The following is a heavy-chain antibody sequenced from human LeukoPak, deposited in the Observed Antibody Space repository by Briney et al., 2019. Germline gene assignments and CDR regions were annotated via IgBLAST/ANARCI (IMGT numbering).Heavy chain of an antibody. J-gene: IGHJ3*02. Sequence: GASVKVSCKASGYTFTSYGISWVRQAPGQGLEWMGWISAYNGNTNYAQKLQGRVTMTTDTSTSTAYMELRSLRSDDTAVYYCARDWSSGSYYGAFDIWGQGTMVTVSS. V-gene: IGHV1-18*01. CDR2: ISAYNGNT. CDR3: ARDWSSGSYYGAFDI. CDR1: GYTFTSYG. D-gene: IGHD1-26*01.